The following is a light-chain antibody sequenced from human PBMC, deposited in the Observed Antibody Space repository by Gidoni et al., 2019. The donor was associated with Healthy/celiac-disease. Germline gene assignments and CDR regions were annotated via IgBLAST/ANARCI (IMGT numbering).Light chain of an antibody. J-gene: IGKJ1*01. CDR3: QQYYSTWT. CDR1: QSVLYSSNNKNY. V-gene: IGKV4-1*01. Sequence: DIVMTQSPDSLAASLGERATINCKSSQSVLYSSNNKNYLAWYQQKPGQPPKLLIYWASTRESGVPDRFSGSGSGTDFTLTISSLQAEDVAVYYCQQYYSTWTFGQXTKVEIK. CDR2: WAS.